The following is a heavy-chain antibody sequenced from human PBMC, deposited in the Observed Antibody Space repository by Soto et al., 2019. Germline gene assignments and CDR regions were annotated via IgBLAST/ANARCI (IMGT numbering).Heavy chain of an antibody. D-gene: IGHD6-13*01. V-gene: IGHV4-59*01. CDR3: ARALGYSSSWYPGRFDP. CDR2: IYNNGNT. Sequence: SETLSLTCTVSGDSISSYYWSWIRQPPGKGLEWIGYIYNNGNTNYNPSLKSRVTISVDTSKNQFSLKLSSVTAADTAVYSCARALGYSSSWYPGRFDPWGQGTLVTVSS. J-gene: IGHJ5*02. CDR1: GDSISSYY.